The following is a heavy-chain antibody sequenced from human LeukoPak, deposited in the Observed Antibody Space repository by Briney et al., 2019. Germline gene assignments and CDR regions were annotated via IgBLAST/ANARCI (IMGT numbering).Heavy chain of an antibody. CDR3: ARDVVGFSSGSGSYYVYGMDV. J-gene: IGHJ6*02. CDR1: GYSFTSYW. V-gene: IGHV5-51*01. CDR2: IYPGDSDA. D-gene: IGHD3-10*01. Sequence: GESLKISCKGSGYSFTSYWIGWVRQMPGKGLEWMGIIYPGDSDARYSPSFQGQVTISADKSISTAYLQWSSLKASDTAMYYCARDVVGFSSGSGSYYVYGMDVWGQGTTVSVSS.